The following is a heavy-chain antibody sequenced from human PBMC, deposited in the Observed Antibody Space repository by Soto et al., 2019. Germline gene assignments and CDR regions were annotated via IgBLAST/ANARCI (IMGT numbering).Heavy chain of an antibody. V-gene: IGHV3-23*01. CDR3: AKDSGGEQWYYYYGMDV. CDR1: GFTFSSYA. CDR2: ISGSGGST. Sequence: GGSLRLSCAASGFTFSSYAMSWVRQAPGKGLEWVSAISGSGGSTYYADSVKGRFTISRDNSKNTLYLQINSLRAEDTAVYYCAKDSGGEQWYYYYGMDVWGQGTTVTVSS. J-gene: IGHJ6*02. D-gene: IGHD6-19*01.